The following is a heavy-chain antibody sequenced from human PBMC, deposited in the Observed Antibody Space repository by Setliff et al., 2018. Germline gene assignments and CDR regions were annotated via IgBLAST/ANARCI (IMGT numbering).Heavy chain of an antibody. CDR3: AAIGLDTALITGVLFDF. J-gene: IGHJ4*02. D-gene: IGHD5-18*01. Sequence: ASVKVSCKASGYTFTSYGISWVRQAPGQGLEWMGWISAYNGYTNYAQKLQGRVTMTDDTSTDTAYMELSSLRSEDTAVYYCAAIGLDTALITGVLFDFWGQGTLVTVSS. CDR1: GYTFTSYG. V-gene: IGHV1-18*01. CDR2: ISAYNGYT.